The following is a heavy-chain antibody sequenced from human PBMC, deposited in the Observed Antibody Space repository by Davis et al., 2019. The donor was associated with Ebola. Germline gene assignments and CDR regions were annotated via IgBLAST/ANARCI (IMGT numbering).Heavy chain of an antibody. CDR2: IYHRGST. CDR3: AREDIVATGAFDI. V-gene: IGHV4-38-2*02. J-gene: IGHJ3*02. D-gene: IGHD5-12*01. Sequence: PSETLSLTCTVSGYSISSGYYWGWIRQPPGKGLEWIGSIYHRGSTYYNPSLKSRVTISVDTSKNQFSLKLSSVTAADTAVYYCAREDIVATGAFDIWGQGTMVTVSS. CDR1: GYSISSGYY.